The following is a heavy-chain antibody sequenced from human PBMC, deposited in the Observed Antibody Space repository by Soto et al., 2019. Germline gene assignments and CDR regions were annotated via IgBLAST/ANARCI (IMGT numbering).Heavy chain of an antibody. CDR2: ISGYFGKT. Sequence: ASVKVSCKASGGTFSSYAISWARQAPGQGLEWMGWISGYFGKTNYSQKFQGKVTISRDNSKNTLYLQMNSLRAEDTAVYYCAKEIAAAGTSPFNYYYYYMDVWGKGTTVTVSS. D-gene: IGHD6-13*01. CDR1: GGTFSSYA. CDR3: AKEIAAAGTSPFNYYYYYMDV. J-gene: IGHJ6*03. V-gene: IGHV1-18*01.